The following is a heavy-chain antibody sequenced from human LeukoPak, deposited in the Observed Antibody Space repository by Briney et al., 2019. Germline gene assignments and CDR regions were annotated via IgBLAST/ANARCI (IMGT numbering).Heavy chain of an antibody. CDR2: INHSGST. V-gene: IGHV4-34*01. CDR3: ARGPGTWYYY. D-gene: IGHD6-13*01. CDR1: GGSFSGYY. Sequence: NSSETLSRTCAVYGGSFSGYYWSWIRQPPGKGLEWIGEINHSGSTNYNPSLKSRVTISIDTSKNQFSLKLSSVTAADTALYYCARGPGTWYYYWGQGTLVTVSS. J-gene: IGHJ4*02.